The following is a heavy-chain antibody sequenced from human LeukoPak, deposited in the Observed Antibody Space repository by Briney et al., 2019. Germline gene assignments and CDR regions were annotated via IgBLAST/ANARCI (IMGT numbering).Heavy chain of an antibody. CDR3: ASYIRALFDI. Sequence: SGGSLRLSCAASGFTFSTYEMNWVRQAPGRGLEWVSYISTSGRTIYYADSAKGRFTISRDNAKNSLYLQMNSLRAEDTAVYYCASYIRALFDIWGQGTMVTVSS. CDR1: GFTFSTYE. D-gene: IGHD3-10*01. CDR2: ISTSGRTI. V-gene: IGHV3-48*03. J-gene: IGHJ3*02.